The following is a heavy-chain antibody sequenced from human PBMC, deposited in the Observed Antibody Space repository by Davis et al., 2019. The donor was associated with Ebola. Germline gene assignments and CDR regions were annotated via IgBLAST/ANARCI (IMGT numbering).Heavy chain of an antibody. V-gene: IGHV3-30*04. Sequence: GGSLRLSCAASAFTFSSYAMHWVRQAPGKGLEWVAVISYDGSNTYYADSVKGRFTISRDNSKNTLYLQMNSLRAEDTAVYSCARTPRYDSNWYFDLWGRGTQVIVSS. D-gene: IGHD3-3*01. CDR1: AFTFSSYA. J-gene: IGHJ2*01. CDR2: ISYDGSNT. CDR3: ARTPRYDSNWYFDL.